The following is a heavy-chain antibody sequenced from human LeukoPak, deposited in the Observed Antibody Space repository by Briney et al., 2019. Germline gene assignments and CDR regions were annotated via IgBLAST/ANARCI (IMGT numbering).Heavy chain of an antibody. CDR2: IKEDGTKK. CDR3: ARDYGD. J-gene: IGHJ4*02. D-gene: IGHD4-17*01. CDR1: GFAFSTYW. Sequence: GGSLRLSCSASGFAFSTYWMSWVRQAPGIGMEWVANIKEDGTKKFYVDSVKGRFTVSRDNANNSLYLQMNSLRPEDTAVYYCARDYGDWGQGTLVTVSS. V-gene: IGHV3-7*05.